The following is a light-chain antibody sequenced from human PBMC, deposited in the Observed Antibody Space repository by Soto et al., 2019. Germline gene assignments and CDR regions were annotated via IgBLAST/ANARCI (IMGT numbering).Light chain of an antibody. Sequence: EIVMTQSPLSLPVTPGEPASISCRSSQSLLHSNGYNYLDWYLQKPGHYPQLLIYLGSCRASGVPGRCSGSGYGRDFTLKISRVEAEDVGLYNCMQARRTPRTFGKWAKGDIK. CDR3: MQARRTPRT. J-gene: IGKJ1*01. V-gene: IGKV2-28*01. CDR1: QSLLHSNGYNY. CDR2: LGS.